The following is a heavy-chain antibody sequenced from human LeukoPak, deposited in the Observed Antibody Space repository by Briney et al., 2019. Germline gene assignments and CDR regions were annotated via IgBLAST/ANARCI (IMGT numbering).Heavy chain of an antibody. Sequence: GGSLRLSCAASGFTFSDYYMSWIRQAPGKGLGWVSYISSSGSTIYYADSVKGRLTISRDNAKTSLYLQMNSLRAEDTAVYYCARHTVTTGGPGLSRVYFDYWGQGTLVTVSS. D-gene: IGHD4-11*01. CDR3: ARHTVTTGGPGLSRVYFDY. CDR2: ISSSGSTI. J-gene: IGHJ4*02. CDR1: GFTFSDYY. V-gene: IGHV3-11*04.